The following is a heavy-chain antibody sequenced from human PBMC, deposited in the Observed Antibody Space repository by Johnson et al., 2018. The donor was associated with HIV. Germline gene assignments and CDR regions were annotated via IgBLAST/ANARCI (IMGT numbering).Heavy chain of an antibody. V-gene: IGHV3-20*04. D-gene: IGHD3-9*01. Sequence: VQLVESGGVVVQPGGSLRLSCAASGFTFDDYAMHWVRQAPGTGYVDSVKGRFTISRDNAKNSLYLQMNSLRAEDTAVYYCAKGKTWFDALDIWGQGTMVTVSS. CDR3: AKGKTWFDALDI. CDR1: GFTFDDYA. J-gene: IGHJ3*02.